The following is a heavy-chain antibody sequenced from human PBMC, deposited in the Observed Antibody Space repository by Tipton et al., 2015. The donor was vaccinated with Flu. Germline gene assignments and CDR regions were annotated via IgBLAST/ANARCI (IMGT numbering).Heavy chain of an antibody. D-gene: IGHD3-10*01. J-gene: IGHJ6*02. CDR1: GGSISSGGAY. CDR2: TYYSGST. Sequence: TLSLTCTVSGGSISSGGAYWSWIRQHPGKGLEWIGSTYYSGSTYYNPSLKRRVTISVDTSKNQFSLKLNSVTAADTAVYYCARDQGFGDGLTYDYYAMGVWGQGTTVTVSS. CDR3: ARDQGFGDGLTYDYYAMGV. V-gene: IGHV4-31*03.